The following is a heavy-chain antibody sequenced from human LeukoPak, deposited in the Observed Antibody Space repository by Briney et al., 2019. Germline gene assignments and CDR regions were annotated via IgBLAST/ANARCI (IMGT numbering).Heavy chain of an antibody. J-gene: IGHJ3*02. D-gene: IGHD2-2*01. V-gene: IGHV3-23*01. CDR3: AVLSGDIVVVPAATSGHDAFDI. Sequence: PGGSLRLSCAGSGLTLSSYAMSWVRQAPGKGLEWVSAISSSSGSSTYYADSVKGRFTISRDNSKNTLYLQMNSLRAEDTAVYYCAVLSGDIVVVPAATSGHDAFDIWGQGTMVTVSS. CDR2: ISSSSGSST. CDR1: GLTLSSYA.